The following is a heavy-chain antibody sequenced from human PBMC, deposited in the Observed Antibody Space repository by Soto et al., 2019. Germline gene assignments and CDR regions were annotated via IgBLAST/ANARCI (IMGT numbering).Heavy chain of an antibody. CDR3: SKDRSLGANYYAEFQH. CDR1: GFTFRSYG. D-gene: IGHD1-26*01. V-gene: IGHV3-30*18. CDR2: ISYDGSNK. Sequence: QVQLVESGGGVVQPGRSLRLSCAASGFTFRSYGMHWVRQAPGKGLEWVAVISYDGSNKYYADSVKGRFTISRDNSKNTLYVQMNSLIAEDTAVYYSSKDRSLGANYYAEFQHWGQGTLVTVSS. J-gene: IGHJ1*01.